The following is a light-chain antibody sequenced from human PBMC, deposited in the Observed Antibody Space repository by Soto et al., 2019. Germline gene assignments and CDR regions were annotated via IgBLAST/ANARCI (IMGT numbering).Light chain of an antibody. Sequence: QSVLTQPPSASGTPGQRVTISCSGGSSNIGSNAVTWYHQLPGTAPKLLIYSNNQRPSGVPDRFSGSKSGTSASLAISGLQSEDEADYYCAAWDDSLNGLYVFGPGTKLTVL. V-gene: IGLV1-44*01. CDR2: SNN. CDR3: AAWDDSLNGLYV. CDR1: SSNIGSNA. J-gene: IGLJ1*01.